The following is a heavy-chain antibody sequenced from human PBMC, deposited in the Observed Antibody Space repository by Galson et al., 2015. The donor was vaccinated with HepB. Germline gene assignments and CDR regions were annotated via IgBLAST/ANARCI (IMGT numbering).Heavy chain of an antibody. Sequence: SVKASCKASGGTFSSYAISWVRQAPGQGLEWMGGINPIRGRANYAQKFQGSVTITTDKSTNTAYMELCNLRSEDTAVYYCARDQERNSGYDYGNWFDPWGQGTLVTVSS. J-gene: IGHJ5*02. CDR2: INPIRGRA. CDR1: GGTFSSYA. V-gene: IGHV1-69*10. CDR3: ARDQERNSGYDYGNWFDP. D-gene: IGHD5-12*01.